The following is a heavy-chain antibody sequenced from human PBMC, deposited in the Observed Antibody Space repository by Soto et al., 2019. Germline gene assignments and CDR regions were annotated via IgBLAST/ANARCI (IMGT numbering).Heavy chain of an antibody. D-gene: IGHD6-25*01. J-gene: IGHJ6*02. CDR3: ARGRGYVYGSNFYGLDV. CDR1: RGSFSGFY. V-gene: IGHV4-34*01. Sequence: SETLSLTCGVYRGSFSGFYWSWVRQTPGGGLEWIGEINHGGTTNYNPSFQNRVTISVDKSTNNFSLKMTSVTAADAAVYYCARGRGYVYGSNFYGLDVWGQGTTVTVSS. CDR2: INHGGTT.